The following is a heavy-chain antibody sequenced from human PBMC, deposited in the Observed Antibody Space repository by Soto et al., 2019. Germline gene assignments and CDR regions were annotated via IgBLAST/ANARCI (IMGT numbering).Heavy chain of an antibody. CDR1: GYTFTSYY. CDR2: INPSGGST. J-gene: IGHJ4*02. V-gene: IGHV1-46*01. CDR3: ARDQGRYFDWVPLDY. D-gene: IGHD3-9*01. Sequence: ASVKVSCKASGYTFTSYYMHWVLQAPGQGLEWMGIINPSGGSTSYAQKFQGRVTMTRDTSTSTVYMELSSLRPEDTAVYYCARDQGRYFDWVPLDYWGQGTLVTVSS.